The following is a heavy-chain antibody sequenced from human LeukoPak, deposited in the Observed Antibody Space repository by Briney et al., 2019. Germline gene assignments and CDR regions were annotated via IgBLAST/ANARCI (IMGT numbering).Heavy chain of an antibody. Sequence: GGSLRLPCSASGFTFSSYAMSWVRQAPGKGLEWVSAISDSGGSTYYADSVKGRFTISRDNSKNTLYLQMNSLRAEDTAVYYCAKSMVYVIAAAGKIDYWGQGTLVTVSS. J-gene: IGHJ4*02. CDR1: GFTFSSYA. CDR2: ISDSGGST. CDR3: AKSMVYVIAAAGKIDY. V-gene: IGHV3-23*01. D-gene: IGHD6-13*01.